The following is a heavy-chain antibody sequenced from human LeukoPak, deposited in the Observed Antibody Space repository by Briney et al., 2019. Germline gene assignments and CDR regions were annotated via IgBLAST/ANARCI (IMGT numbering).Heavy chain of an antibody. Sequence: GGSLRLSCAASGFTFSSYWMGWVRQAPGERLEWVANIKGDGSETYYVDSVKGRFTISRDNVKNSVYLQTNSLRADDTSMYRCAREAYCGGPSCFAVNYMDVWGKGTTVTVSS. J-gene: IGHJ6*03. D-gene: IGHD2-2*01. CDR2: IKGDGSET. CDR1: GFTFSSYW. CDR3: AREAYCGGPSCFAVNYMDV. V-gene: IGHV3-7*01.